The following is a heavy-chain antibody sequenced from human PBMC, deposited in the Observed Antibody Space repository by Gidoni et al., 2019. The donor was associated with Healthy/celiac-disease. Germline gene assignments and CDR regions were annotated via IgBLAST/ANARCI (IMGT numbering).Heavy chain of an antibody. D-gene: IGHD3-10*01. CDR2: ISAYNGNT. CDR3: ARVGPMVRGVIGHYYYYGMDV. V-gene: IGHV1-18*01. CDR1: GYTFTSYG. J-gene: IGHJ6*02. Sequence: QVQLVQSGAEVKKPGASVKVSCKASGYTFTSYGISWVRQAPGQGLEWMGWISAYNGNTNYAQKLQGRVTMTTDTSTSTAYMELRSLRSDDTAVYYCARVGPMVRGVIGHYYYYGMDVWGQGTTVTVSS.